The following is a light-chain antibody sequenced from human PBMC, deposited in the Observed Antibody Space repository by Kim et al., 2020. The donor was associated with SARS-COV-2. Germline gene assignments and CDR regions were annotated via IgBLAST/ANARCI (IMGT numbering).Light chain of an antibody. CDR2: AAS. CDR3: QQYDLYPLT. CDR1: QSIVKY. V-gene: IGKV1-16*02. Sequence: ASVGDRVTITCGATQSIVKYLAWIQQKPEEAPKSLSYAASSLQSGVPSKFSGSGSGTYFTLTISSLQPEDCATYYCQQYDLYPLTFGGGTKVDSK. J-gene: IGKJ4*01.